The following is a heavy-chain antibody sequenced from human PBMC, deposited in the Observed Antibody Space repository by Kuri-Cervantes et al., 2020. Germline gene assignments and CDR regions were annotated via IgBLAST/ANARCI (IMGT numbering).Heavy chain of an antibody. V-gene: IGHV3-11*01. D-gene: IGHD3-10*01. J-gene: IGHJ4*02. CDR2: ITTNGYMT. Sequence: GGSLRLSCAASGFYFSEFSMTWIRQGPGKGLESIAHITTNGYMTYYAESVKGRFSVSRENTKNSLYLHLNNLTADDTALYYCARGGRFEPYAYWGQGTLVTVSS. CDR3: ARGGRFEPYAY. CDR1: GFYFSEFS.